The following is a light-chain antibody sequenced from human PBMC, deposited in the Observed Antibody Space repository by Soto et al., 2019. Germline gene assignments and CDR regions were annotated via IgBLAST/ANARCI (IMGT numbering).Light chain of an antibody. Sequence: IVMTQSPATLSVSPGERATLSCRASQSINTNLAWFQQKPGRAPRLLIFGASTRATDIPARFSGSGSGTEFTLTISSLQSEDFAVYYCQQYNQWPPGFTFGPGTKVDIK. J-gene: IGKJ3*01. V-gene: IGKV3-15*01. CDR2: GAS. CDR1: QSINTN. CDR3: QQYNQWPPGFT.